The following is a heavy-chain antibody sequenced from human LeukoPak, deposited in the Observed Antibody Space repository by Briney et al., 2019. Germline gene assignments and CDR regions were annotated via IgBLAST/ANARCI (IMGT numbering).Heavy chain of an antibody. CDR1: GFTFSNYA. D-gene: IGHD3-22*01. CDR2: MSATGDVT. J-gene: IGHJ3*02. V-gene: IGHV3-23*01. Sequence: GGSLRLSCVASGFTFSNYAKSWVRRAPGTGLEWVSAMSATGDVTYYADSVKGRFTIYRDNSKNTVYLQMNSLRAEDTALYYCARHYDDSRGLAAFDIWGQGTMVTVSS. CDR3: ARHYDDSRGLAAFDI.